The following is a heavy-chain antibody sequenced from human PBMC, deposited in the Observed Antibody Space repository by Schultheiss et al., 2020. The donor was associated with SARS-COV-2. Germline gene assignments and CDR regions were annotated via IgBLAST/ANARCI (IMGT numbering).Heavy chain of an antibody. Sequence: GGSLRLSCAASGFTFSSYDMHWVRQAPGKGLEWVSAISGSGGSTYYADSVKGRFTISRDNSKNTLYLQMNSLRAEDTAVYYCAKGVGATTMTDYWGQGTLVTVSS. CDR2: ISGSGGST. V-gene: IGHV3-23*01. CDR3: AKGVGATTMTDY. D-gene: IGHD1-26*01. J-gene: IGHJ4*02. CDR1: GFTFSSYD.